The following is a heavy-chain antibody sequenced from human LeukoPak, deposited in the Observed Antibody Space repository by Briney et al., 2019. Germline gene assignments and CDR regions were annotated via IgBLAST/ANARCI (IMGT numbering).Heavy chain of an antibody. V-gene: IGHV3-33*01. Sequence: GGSQRLSCAASGFTFSSYGMHWVRQAPGKGLEWVAVIWYDGSNKYYADSVKGRFTISRDNSKNTLYLQMNSLRAEDTAVYYCARISRTYGSGSYIDDAFDIWGQGTMVTVSS. J-gene: IGHJ3*02. D-gene: IGHD3-10*01. CDR2: IWYDGSNK. CDR1: GFTFSSYG. CDR3: ARISRTYGSGSYIDDAFDI.